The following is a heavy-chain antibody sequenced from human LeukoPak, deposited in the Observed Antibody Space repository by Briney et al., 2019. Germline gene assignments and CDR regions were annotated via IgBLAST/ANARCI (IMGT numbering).Heavy chain of an antibody. Sequence: GESLKISCKGSGYSFTSYWIGWVRQMPGKGLEWMGIIYPGDSDTRYSPSFQGQVTISADKSISTAYLQWSSLKASDTAMYYCARVDCSSTSCYDDAFDIWGQGTMVTVSS. V-gene: IGHV5-51*01. D-gene: IGHD2-2*01. CDR1: GYSFTSYW. J-gene: IGHJ3*02. CDR3: ARVDCSSTSCYDDAFDI. CDR2: IYPGDSDT.